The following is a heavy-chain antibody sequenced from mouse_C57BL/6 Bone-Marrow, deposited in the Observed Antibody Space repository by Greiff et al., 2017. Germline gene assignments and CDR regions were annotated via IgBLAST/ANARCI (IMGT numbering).Heavy chain of an antibody. CDR1: GYSITSGYY. CDR2: ISYDGSN. V-gene: IGHV3-6*01. Sequence: EVQLQQSGPGLVKPSQSLSLTCSVTGYSITSGYYWNWIRQFPGNKLEWMGYISYDGSNNYNPSLKNRISITRDTSKNQLFLKLNSVTTEDTATYYCARGETWGQGTTLTVSS. J-gene: IGHJ2*01. CDR3: ARGET.